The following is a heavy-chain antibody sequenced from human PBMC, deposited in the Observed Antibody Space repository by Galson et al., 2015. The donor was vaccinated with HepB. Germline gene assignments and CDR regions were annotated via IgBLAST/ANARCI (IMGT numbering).Heavy chain of an antibody. Sequence: SVKVSCKASGYTFTSYYMHWVRQAPGQGLEWMGIINPSGGSTSYAQKFQGRVTMTRDTSTSTVYMELSSLRSEDTAVYYCARDGWHIVVVTATGDYFDYWGPGTLVTVSS. D-gene: IGHD2-21*02. CDR1: GYTFTSYY. V-gene: IGHV1-46*01. CDR2: INPSGGST. J-gene: IGHJ4*02. CDR3: ARDGWHIVVVTATGDYFDY.